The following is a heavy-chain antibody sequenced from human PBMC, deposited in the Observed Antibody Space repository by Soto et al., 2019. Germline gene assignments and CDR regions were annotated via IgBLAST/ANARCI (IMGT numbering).Heavy chain of an antibody. CDR1: GFTFSSYG. J-gene: IGHJ4*02. V-gene: IGHV3-23*01. Sequence: GGSLRLSCAASGFTFSSYGISWIRLSPGKGLEWVSAISGSGGSTYYADSVKGRFTISRDNSKNTLYLQMNSLRAEDTAVYYCAKALWFGELLSYYFDYWGQGTLVTVSS. CDR2: ISGSGGST. D-gene: IGHD3-10*01. CDR3: AKALWFGELLSYYFDY.